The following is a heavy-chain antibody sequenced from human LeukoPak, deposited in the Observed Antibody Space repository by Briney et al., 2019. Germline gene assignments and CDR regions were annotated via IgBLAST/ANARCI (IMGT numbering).Heavy chain of an antibody. J-gene: IGHJ4*02. CDR2: IYYSGST. Sequence: AETLSLTCTVSGGSISSYYWSWIRQPPGKGLEWIGYIYYSGSTKYNPSLKSRVTISVDTSKNQFSLKLSSVTAADTAVYYCARWGIAAAGPSFDYWGQGTLVTVSS. V-gene: IGHV4-59*08. D-gene: IGHD6-13*01. CDR3: ARWGIAAAGPSFDY. CDR1: GGSISSYY.